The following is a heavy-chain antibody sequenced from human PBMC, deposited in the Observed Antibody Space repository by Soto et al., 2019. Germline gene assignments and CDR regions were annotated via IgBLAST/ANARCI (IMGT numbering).Heavy chain of an antibody. Sequence: QGPLVESGGGVAQPGRSLRISCAASGVSFSTSAMHWFRHAPGKGPGWVAVLWSDGINEYYADSVKGRFIVSIDNSKNALYLQMSSLRAEDTAMYSCARDRNEQGDYVIAYWGQGTLVTVSS. D-gene: IGHD3-10*02. CDR1: GVSFSTSA. J-gene: IGHJ4*02. CDR3: ARDRNEQGDYVIAY. CDR2: LWSDGINE. V-gene: IGHV3-33*01.